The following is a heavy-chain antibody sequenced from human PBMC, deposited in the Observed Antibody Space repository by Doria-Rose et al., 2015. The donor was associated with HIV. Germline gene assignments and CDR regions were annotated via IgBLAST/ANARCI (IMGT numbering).Heavy chain of an antibody. CDR2: IWFDGSKK. CDR1: TLSSYG. CDR3: ARDFRRGGGMDV. J-gene: IGHJ6*02. V-gene: IGHV3-33*01. Sequence: TLSSYGMHWVRQAPGKGLEWVALIWFDGSKKYYADSVKGRFSISTDNSKNTLYLQMNSLRAGDTAMYYCARDFRRGGGMDVWGQGTTVTVSS.